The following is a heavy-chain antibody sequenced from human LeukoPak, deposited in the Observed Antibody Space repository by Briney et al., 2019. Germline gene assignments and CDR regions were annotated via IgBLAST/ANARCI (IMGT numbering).Heavy chain of an antibody. CDR1: GGSISSYS. CDR3: ARDDKSFGTSAFDL. J-gene: IGHJ3*01. Sequence: NSSETLSLTCTVSGGSISSYSWNWIRQHPGKGLEWIGYIYSSGSPYYKPSLKSRVTISIDTSKNQFSLKLSSVTAADTAMYYCARDDKSFGTSAFDLWGQGTMVTVSS. V-gene: IGHV4-59*06. D-gene: IGHD1-1*01. CDR2: IYSSGSP.